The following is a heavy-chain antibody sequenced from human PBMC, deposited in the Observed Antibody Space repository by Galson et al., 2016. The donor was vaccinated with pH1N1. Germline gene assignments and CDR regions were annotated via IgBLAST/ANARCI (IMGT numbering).Heavy chain of an antibody. Sequence: SLRLSCAASGFTFSNYIMNWVRQAPGKGLEWVSALSANADITHYADSVKGRFTISRDNSKNTLYLQMNNLRTEETAMYFCAKWGPAEGGFDSWGQGTMVTVSS. CDR1: GFTFSNYI. J-gene: IGHJ3*02. CDR2: LSANADIT. D-gene: IGHD2-2*01. V-gene: IGHV3-23*01. CDR3: AKWGPAEGGFDS.